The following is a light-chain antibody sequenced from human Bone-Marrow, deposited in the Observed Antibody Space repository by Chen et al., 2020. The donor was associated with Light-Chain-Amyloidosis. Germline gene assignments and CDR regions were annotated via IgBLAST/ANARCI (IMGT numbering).Light chain of an antibody. Sequence: DIQMTQSPPSLSASVGDRVTMTRRASQSISNYLNWYQQRPGKAPKLLIHSASTLQSGVPSRFSGSGFGTDFTLTISSLQPEDFASYYCQQTYNAPGFGPGTKVDI. CDR2: SAS. CDR3: QQTYNAPG. J-gene: IGKJ3*01. CDR1: QSISNY. V-gene: IGKV1-39*01.